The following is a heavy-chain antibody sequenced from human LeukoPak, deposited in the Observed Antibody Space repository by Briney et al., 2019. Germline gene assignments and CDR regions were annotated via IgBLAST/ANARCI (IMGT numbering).Heavy chain of an antibody. J-gene: IGHJ4*02. Sequence: GGSLRLSCAASGFTFSSYAISWFRQAPGKGLEWVSSITGTSAGTYYTYSVKGRFTISRDNSKNTLYLQMNSLRAEDTAVYFCARGRLERHLSFDYWGQGTLVTVSS. V-gene: IGHV3-23*01. CDR2: ITGTSAGT. CDR3: ARGRLERHLSFDY. D-gene: IGHD1-1*01. CDR1: GFTFSSYA.